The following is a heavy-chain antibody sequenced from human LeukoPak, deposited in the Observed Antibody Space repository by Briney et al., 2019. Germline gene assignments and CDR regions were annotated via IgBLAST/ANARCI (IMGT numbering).Heavy chain of an antibody. D-gene: IGHD2-2*01. CDR1: GFTFDDYA. J-gene: IGHJ4*02. Sequence: GGSLRLSCAASGFTFDDYAMHWVRQAPGKGLEWVSGISWNSGSIGYADSVEGRFTISRDNAKNSLYLQMNSLRAEDMALYYCAKGGVVVVPAAEVDYFDYWGQGTLVTVSS. CDR3: AKGGVVVVPAAEVDYFDY. CDR2: ISWNSGSI. V-gene: IGHV3-9*03.